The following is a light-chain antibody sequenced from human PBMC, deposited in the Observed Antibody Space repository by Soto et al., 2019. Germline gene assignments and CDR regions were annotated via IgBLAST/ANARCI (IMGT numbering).Light chain of an antibody. CDR3: RQYYNWPRT. V-gene: IGKV3-15*01. CDR1: KSVSRD. CDR2: DAS. Sequence: EIVRPQSPATLPVSSGESATLSRRASKSVSRDLAWYQQKRGQAPRIXIYDASHRETGIPARVSGSGAGTECTRPISSLKYEDVEVAECRQYYNWPRTFGQGTKVDIK. J-gene: IGKJ1*01.